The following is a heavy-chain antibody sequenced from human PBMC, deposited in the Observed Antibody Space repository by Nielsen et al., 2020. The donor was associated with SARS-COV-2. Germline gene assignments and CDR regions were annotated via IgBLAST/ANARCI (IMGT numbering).Heavy chain of an antibody. V-gene: IGHV3-23*01. Sequence: GGSLRLSCVASGFTFSKAWMSWVRQAPGKGLEWVSSINSAGDVTYYTGSVKGRFTVSRDNSKSMVYLQMHSLRVEDSALYYCAKVPPTYIAAAAANYWGQGIVVTVSS. CDR2: INSAGDVT. CDR1: GFTFSKAW. D-gene: IGHD6-13*01. J-gene: IGHJ4*02. CDR3: AKVPPTYIAAAAANY.